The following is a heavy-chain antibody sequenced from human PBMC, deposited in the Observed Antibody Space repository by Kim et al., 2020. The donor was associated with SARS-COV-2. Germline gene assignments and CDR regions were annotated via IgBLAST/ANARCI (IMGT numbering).Heavy chain of an antibody. CDR2: ISYDGSNK. Sequence: GGSLTLSCAASGFTFSSYGMHWVRQAPGKGLEWVAVISYDGSNKYYADSVKGRFTISRDNSKNTLYLQMNSLRAEDTAVYYCAKDLKDGSGSYYFDYWG. D-gene: IGHD3-10*01. CDR1: GFTFSSYG. J-gene: IGHJ4*01. V-gene: IGHV3-30*18. CDR3: AKDLKDGSGSYYFDY.